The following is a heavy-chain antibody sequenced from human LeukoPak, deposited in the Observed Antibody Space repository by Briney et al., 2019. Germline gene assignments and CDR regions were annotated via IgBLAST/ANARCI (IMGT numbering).Heavy chain of an antibody. CDR2: TSGSGGST. J-gene: IGHJ3*02. D-gene: IGHD3-22*01. CDR1: GFTFSSYA. Sequence: PGGSLRLSCAASGFTFSSYAMSWVRQAPGKGLEWVSATSGSGGSTYYADPVKGRFTISKDNSKNTLYLQMNSLRAEDTAVYYCAREYYYDSSGYRGGDAFDIWGQGTMVTVSS. V-gene: IGHV3-23*01. CDR3: AREYYYDSSGYRGGDAFDI.